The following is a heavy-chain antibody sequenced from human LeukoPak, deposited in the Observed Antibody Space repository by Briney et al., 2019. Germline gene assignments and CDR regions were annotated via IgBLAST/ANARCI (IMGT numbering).Heavy chain of an antibody. CDR1: GFTFSTYA. Sequence: GGSLRLSCATSGFTFSTYAMSWVRQAPGKGLEWVSAISLSGGSTYYADSVKGRFTISRDNSKNTLYLQMNSLRAEDTAVYYCAKVARPRGSGELLYVDYWGQGTLVTVSS. D-gene: IGHD3-10*01. CDR3: AKVARPRGSGELLYVDY. CDR2: ISLSGGST. V-gene: IGHV3-23*01. J-gene: IGHJ4*02.